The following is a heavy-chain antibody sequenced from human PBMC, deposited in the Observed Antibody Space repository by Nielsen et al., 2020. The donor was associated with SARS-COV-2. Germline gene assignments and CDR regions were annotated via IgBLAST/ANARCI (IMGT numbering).Heavy chain of an antibody. CDR1: GFTFSDYY. CDR2: ISGNGENI. V-gene: IGHV3-11*04. CDR3: AREQRTSGFDY. Sequence: GGSLRLSCTASGFTFSDYYMAWIRQAPGRGLEWVSYISGNGENIDYADFVEGRFTLSRDNAENSLYLQLNSLRAEDTALYYCAREQRTSGFDYWGQGILVTVSP. D-gene: IGHD2-2*01. J-gene: IGHJ4*02.